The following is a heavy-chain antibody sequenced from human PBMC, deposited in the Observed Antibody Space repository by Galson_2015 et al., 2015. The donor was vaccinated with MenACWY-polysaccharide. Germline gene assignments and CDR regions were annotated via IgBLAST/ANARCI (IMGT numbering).Heavy chain of an antibody. Sequence: SLRLSCAASGSRFGNSGMHWVRQAPGKGLEWVAVIQYDGSNKVYADSVKGRFTISRDNSKNTVFLKMNTLGVEDTAVYYCAREGSRIVFHAFDIWGQGTMVTVSS. J-gene: IGHJ3*02. CDR3: AREGSRIVFHAFDI. D-gene: IGHD2-2*01. CDR1: GSRFGNSG. CDR2: IQYDGSNK. V-gene: IGHV3-33*01.